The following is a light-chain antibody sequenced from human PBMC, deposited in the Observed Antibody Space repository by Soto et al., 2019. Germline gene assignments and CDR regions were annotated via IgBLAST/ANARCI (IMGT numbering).Light chain of an antibody. V-gene: IGKV3-15*01. J-gene: IGKJ4*01. Sequence: EIVMTQSPGTLAVSPGERATLSCRASQSVRSNLAWYQQKPGQAPRLLIYGASTRATGLPARFSGSGSGTEFTLTISSLQSEDFAVYYCQQYNNWPLTFGGGTKVEIK. CDR3: QQYNNWPLT. CDR1: QSVRSN. CDR2: GAS.